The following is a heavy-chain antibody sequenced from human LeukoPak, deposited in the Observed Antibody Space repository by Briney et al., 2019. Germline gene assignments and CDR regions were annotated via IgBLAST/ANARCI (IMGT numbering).Heavy chain of an antibody. V-gene: IGHV3-9*01. J-gene: IGHJ3*02. CDR1: GFTFNDYA. Sequence: GGSLRLSCAASGFTFNDYAMHWVRQAPGKGLEWVSGISWNSGSIGYADSVKGRFTISRDNAKNSLYLQMNSLRAEDTALYYCAKSHYYDSSGPGAFDIWGQGTMVIVSS. CDR2: ISWNSGSI. D-gene: IGHD3-22*01. CDR3: AKSHYYDSSGPGAFDI.